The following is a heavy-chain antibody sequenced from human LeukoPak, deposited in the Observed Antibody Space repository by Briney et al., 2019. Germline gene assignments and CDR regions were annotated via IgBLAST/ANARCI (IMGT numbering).Heavy chain of an antibody. V-gene: IGHV1-18*01. CDR1: GYTFTSYG. Sequence: ASVKVSCKASGYTFTSYGISWVRQAPGQGLEWMGWISAYNGNTNYAQKLQGRVTMTTDTSTRTDYMELRSLRSDDTAVYYCARDYGFLPRYCSGDNCYSDVGDFWGQGTLVTVSS. J-gene: IGHJ4*02. D-gene: IGHD2-15*01. CDR3: ARDYGFLPRYCSGDNCYSDVGDF. CDR2: ISAYNGNT.